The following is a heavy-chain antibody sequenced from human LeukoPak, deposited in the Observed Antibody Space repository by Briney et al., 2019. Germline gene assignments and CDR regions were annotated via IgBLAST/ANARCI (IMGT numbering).Heavy chain of an antibody. V-gene: IGHV3-21*04. CDR2: ISSSSSYI. CDR1: GFTFSSYS. J-gene: IGHJ4*02. CDR3: ASSSRGSYFSTYFDY. Sequence: GGSLRLSCAASGFTFSSYSMNWVRQAPGKGLEWVSSISSSSSYIYYADSVKGRFTISRDNAKNSLYLQMNSLRAEDTAVYYCASSSRGSYFSTYFDYWGQGTLVTVSS. D-gene: IGHD1-26*01.